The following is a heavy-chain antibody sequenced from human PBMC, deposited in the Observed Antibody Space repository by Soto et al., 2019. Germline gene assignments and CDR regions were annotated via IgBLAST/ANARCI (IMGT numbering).Heavy chain of an antibody. CDR1: GGSISSGGYS. CDR3: ARDRGGGHSVIDY. Sequence: SETLSLTCAVSGGSISSGGYSWSWIRQPPGKGLEWIGYIYHSGSTYYNPSLKSRVTISVDRSKNQFSLKLSYVTAADTAVYYCARDRGGGHSVIDYWGQGPLVTVSS. CDR2: IYHSGST. J-gene: IGHJ4*02. V-gene: IGHV4-30-2*01. D-gene: IGHD3-10*01.